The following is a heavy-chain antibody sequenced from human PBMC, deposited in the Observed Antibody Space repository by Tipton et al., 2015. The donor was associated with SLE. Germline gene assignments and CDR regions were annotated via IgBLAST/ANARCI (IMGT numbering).Heavy chain of an antibody. J-gene: IGHJ4*02. D-gene: IGHD6-6*01. CDR1: GYSISSGYY. Sequence: TLSLTCTVSGYSISSGYYWGWIRQPPGKGLEWIGSIYHSGSTYYNPSLKSRVTISVDTPKNQFSLKLSSVTAADTAVYYCARDLAARFRFDYWGQGTLVTVSS. V-gene: IGHV4-38-2*02. CDR3: ARDLAARFRFDY. CDR2: IYHSGST.